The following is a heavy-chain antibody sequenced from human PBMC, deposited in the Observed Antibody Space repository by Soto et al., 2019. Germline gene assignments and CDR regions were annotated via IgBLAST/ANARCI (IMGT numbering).Heavy chain of an antibody. CDR2: IRSKAYGGTT. Sequence: GGSLRLSCTASGFTFGDYAMSWFRQAPGKGLEWVGFIRSKAYGGTTEYAASVKGRFTISRDDSKSIAYLQMNSLKTEDTAVYYCTRAVSPGYSSSWYPEWFDPWGQGTLVTVSS. V-gene: IGHV3-49*03. CDR3: TRAVSPGYSSSWYPEWFDP. CDR1: GFTFGDYA. J-gene: IGHJ5*02. D-gene: IGHD6-13*01.